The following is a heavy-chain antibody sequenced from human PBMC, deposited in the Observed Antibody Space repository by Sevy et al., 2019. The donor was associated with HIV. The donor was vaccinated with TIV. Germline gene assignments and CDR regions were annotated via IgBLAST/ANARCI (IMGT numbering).Heavy chain of an antibody. Sequence: ASVKVSCKVSGHTLSEFAMHWVRLAPGKGLEWMGTLDPEHGKTLHAQKFQGRVTMTEDTSTDTAYMEVNNLRSEDTAVYYCATTKDYYDSSGYPFDYWGQGTLVTVSS. CDR1: GHTLSEFA. CDR3: ATTKDYYDSSGYPFDY. V-gene: IGHV1-24*01. J-gene: IGHJ4*02. CDR2: LDPEHGKT. D-gene: IGHD3-22*01.